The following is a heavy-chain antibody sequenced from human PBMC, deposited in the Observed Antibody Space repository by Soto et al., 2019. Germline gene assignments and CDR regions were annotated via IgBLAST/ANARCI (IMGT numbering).Heavy chain of an antibody. CDR2: IYSSGGA. D-gene: IGHD1-26*01. V-gene: IGHV4-4*07. CDR1: RASIYTYS. J-gene: IGHJ4*02. CDR3: ATIVGANDY. Sequence: SETLSLTCTVSRASIYTYSWTWIRQPAGKGLQWIGHIYSSGGANYSPSLKSRVSMSVDSSKNQISLKLSSVTAADTAVYYCATIVGANDYWGQGALVTVSS.